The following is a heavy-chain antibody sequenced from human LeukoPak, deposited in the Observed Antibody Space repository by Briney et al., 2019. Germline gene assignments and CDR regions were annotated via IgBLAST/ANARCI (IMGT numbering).Heavy chain of an antibody. V-gene: IGHV3-21*06. Sequence: GGSLRLSCAASGFTFSDYSMNWIRQAPGKGLEWVSSISSISGHIYYADSVKGRFTISRDNAKNSLYLQMNSLRDEDTAVYYCARLFRAGGDYWGQGTLVTASS. CDR2: ISSISGHI. D-gene: IGHD2-21*01. J-gene: IGHJ4*02. CDR3: ARLFRAGGDY. CDR1: GFTFSDYS.